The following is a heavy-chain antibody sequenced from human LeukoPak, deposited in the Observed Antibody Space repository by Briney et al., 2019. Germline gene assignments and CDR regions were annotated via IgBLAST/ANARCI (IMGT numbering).Heavy chain of an antibody. V-gene: IGHV3-23*01. J-gene: IGHJ4*02. CDR2: ISGSGGST. CDR1: GFTFSSYA. Sequence: GGSLRLSCAASGFTFSSYAMSWVRQAPGKGLEWVSAISGSGGSTYYADSVKGWFTISRDNSKNTLYLQMNSLRAEDTAVYYCAKDKLISSYYFDYWGQGTLVTVSS. CDR3: AKDKLISSYYFDY. D-gene: IGHD1-26*01.